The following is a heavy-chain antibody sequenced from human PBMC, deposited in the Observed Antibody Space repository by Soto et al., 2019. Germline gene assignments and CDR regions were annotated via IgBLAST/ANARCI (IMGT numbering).Heavy chain of an antibody. CDR2: INYRGTT. J-gene: IGHJ4*02. D-gene: IGHD2-15*01. Sequence: QVQLQESGPELVKPSQTLSLTCTVSGGSIIDGQTYLNWIRQHPERGLEWMGYINYRGTTNYSPALKSRLLISVGTSKNQFSLRLTSVTAAATAVYYCAREAPGVAPFWGQGTLVTVSS. CDR1: GGSIIDGQTY. CDR3: AREAPGVAPF. V-gene: IGHV4-31*03.